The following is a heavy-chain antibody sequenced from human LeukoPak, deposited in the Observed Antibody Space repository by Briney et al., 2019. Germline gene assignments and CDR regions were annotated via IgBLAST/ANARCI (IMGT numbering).Heavy chain of an antibody. CDR3: ARDFYRGYSYG. Sequence: GGSLRLSCAASGFTFSSYSMNWVRQAPGKGLEWGSSISSSSSYIYYADSVKVRFTISRDNAKNSLYLQMNSLRAEDAAVYYCARDFYRGYSYGWGQGTLVTVSS. D-gene: IGHD5-18*01. V-gene: IGHV3-21*01. CDR1: GFTFSSYS. J-gene: IGHJ4*02. CDR2: ISSSSSYI.